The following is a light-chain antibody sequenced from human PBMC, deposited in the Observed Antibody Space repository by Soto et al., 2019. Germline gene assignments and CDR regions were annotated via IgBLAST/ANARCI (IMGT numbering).Light chain of an antibody. CDR2: DAS. J-gene: IGKJ4*01. V-gene: IGKV1-33*01. CDR3: QKYDNLLET. CDR1: QDISNY. Sequence: DIQMTQSPSSLSASVGDRVTITCQASQDISNYLNWYQQKPGKAPKLLSYDASNLETGVPSRFSGSGSGTDFTFTISSLQPEDIATYYCQKYDNLLETFGGGTKVEIK.